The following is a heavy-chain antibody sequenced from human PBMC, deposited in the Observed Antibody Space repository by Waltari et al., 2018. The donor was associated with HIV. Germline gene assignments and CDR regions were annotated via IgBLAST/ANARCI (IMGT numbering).Heavy chain of an antibody. CDR2: IIPIFGTA. J-gene: IGHJ3*02. Sequence: QVQLVQSGAEVKKPGSSVKVSCKASGGTFSSYAISWVRQAPGQGLEWMGGIIPIFGTANYAQKFQGRVTITADESTSTAYMELSSLRSEDTAVYYCARGAYRGVVVVVAATHAFDIWGQGTMVTVSS. CDR3: ARGAYRGVVVVVAATHAFDI. D-gene: IGHD2-15*01. V-gene: IGHV1-69*01. CDR1: GGTFSSYA.